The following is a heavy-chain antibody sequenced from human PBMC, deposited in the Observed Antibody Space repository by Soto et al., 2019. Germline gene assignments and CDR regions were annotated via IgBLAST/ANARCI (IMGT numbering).Heavy chain of an antibody. CDR2: ISTYNGDT. CDR3: ARKYSSSSWFDP. Sequence: ASVKVSCKASGYTFTSYGISWVRQAPGQGLEWMGWISTYNGDTNYAQQLQGRVTMTTDTSTSTAYMELRSLRSDDTAVYYCARKYSSSSWFDPWGQGTLVTVSS. D-gene: IGHD6-6*01. V-gene: IGHV1-18*01. J-gene: IGHJ5*02. CDR1: GYTFTSYG.